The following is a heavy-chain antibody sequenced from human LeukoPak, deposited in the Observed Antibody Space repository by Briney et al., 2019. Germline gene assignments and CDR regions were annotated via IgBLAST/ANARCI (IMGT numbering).Heavy chain of an antibody. Sequence: GGSLRLSCAASGFTFSSYEMNWVRQAPGKGLEWVSSISSSSSYIYYADSVKGRFTISRDNAKNSLYLQMNSLRAEDTAVYYCAREHIIGWFDPWGQGTLVTVSS. J-gene: IGHJ5*02. CDR3: AREHIIGWFDP. CDR1: GFTFSSYE. CDR2: ISSSSSYI. V-gene: IGHV3-21*01. D-gene: IGHD3-3*01.